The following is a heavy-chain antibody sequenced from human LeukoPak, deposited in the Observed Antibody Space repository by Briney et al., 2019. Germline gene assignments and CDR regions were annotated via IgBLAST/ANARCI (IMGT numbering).Heavy chain of an antibody. CDR1: GGTFSSYA. V-gene: IGHV1-18*01. J-gene: IGHJ4*02. D-gene: IGHD1-26*01. Sequence: ASVKVSCKASGGTFSSYAISWVRQAPGQGLEWMGRISVYSGKTNYAQKLQGRVTMTTDTSTSTAYMELRSLRSDDTAVYYCARLAGATKGFDYWGQGTLVTVSS. CDR2: ISVYSGKT. CDR3: ARLAGATKGFDY.